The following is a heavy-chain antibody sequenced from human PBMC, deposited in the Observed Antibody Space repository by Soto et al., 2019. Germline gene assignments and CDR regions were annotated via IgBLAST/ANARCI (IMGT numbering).Heavy chain of an antibody. Sequence: GGSLRLSCAASGVQLRNYWMHWVRQPPGKGLVWVSRIKSKTDGGTTDYAAPVKGRFTISRDDSKNTLYLQMNSLKTEDTAVYYCTTDEDISPRYPHYYYGMDVWGQGTTVTVSS. V-gene: IGHV3-15*07. CDR3: TTDEDISPRYPHYYYGMDV. CDR1: GVQLRNYW. D-gene: IGHD2-15*01. J-gene: IGHJ6*02. CDR2: IKSKTDGGTT.